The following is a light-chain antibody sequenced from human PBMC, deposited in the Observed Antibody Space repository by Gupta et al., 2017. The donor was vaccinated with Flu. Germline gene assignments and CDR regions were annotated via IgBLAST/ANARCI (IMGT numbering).Light chain of an antibody. Sequence: GERATLSCKASQSVSSYLAWYQQRPGQAPRLLVYAASNRATGIPARFSGSGSGTDFTLTVSSLEPEDSAVYYCQQRSSWPSITFGQGTRLEIK. CDR2: AAS. CDR1: QSVSSY. V-gene: IGKV3-11*01. J-gene: IGKJ5*01. CDR3: QQRSSWPSIT.